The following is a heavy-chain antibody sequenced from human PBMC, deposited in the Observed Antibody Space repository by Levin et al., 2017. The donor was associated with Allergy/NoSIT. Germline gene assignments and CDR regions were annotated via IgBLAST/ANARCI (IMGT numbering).Heavy chain of an antibody. D-gene: IGHD2-21*02. J-gene: IGHJ4*02. CDR1: GFIFSSSW. Sequence: GGSLRLSCAASGFIFSSSWMTWVRQAPGKGLEWVANIKQDGSEKYYVDSVKGRFTISRDNAKNSLYLQMNSLRVEDTAVYFCAGLDARCGGDCFLFDYWGQGTLVTVSS. CDR2: IKQDGSEK. CDR3: AGLDARCGGDCFLFDY. V-gene: IGHV3-7*01.